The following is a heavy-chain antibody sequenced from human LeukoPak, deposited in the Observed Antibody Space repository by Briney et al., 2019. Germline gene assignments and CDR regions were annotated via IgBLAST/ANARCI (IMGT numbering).Heavy chain of an antibody. J-gene: IGHJ4*02. CDR1: GYTFTFYP. Sequence: ASVKVSCKASGYTFTFYPMNWVRQAPGQGLECMGWINTYTGNSTYAQGFTGRFVFSLDTSVSTAYLQISSLKAEDTAVYYCARVLCYYDSSGYYYVEDFDYWGQGTLVTVSS. CDR2: INTYTGNS. CDR3: ARVLCYYDSSGYYYVEDFDY. V-gene: IGHV7-4-1*02. D-gene: IGHD3-22*01.